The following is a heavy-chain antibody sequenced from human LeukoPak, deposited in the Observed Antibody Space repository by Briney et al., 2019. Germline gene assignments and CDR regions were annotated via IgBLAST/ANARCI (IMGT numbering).Heavy chain of an antibody. J-gene: IGHJ4*02. CDR3: AKVGLGYCGGDCYRPYYFDY. CDR1: GFTFDDHA. D-gene: IGHD2-21*02. Sequence: GGSLRLSCAPSGFTFDDHAMHWVRQAPGKGLEWVSLISGDGGSTYYADSVKGRFTISRDNSKNSLYLQMNSLRTEDTALYYCAKVGLGYCGGDCYRPYYFDYWGQGTLVTVSS. V-gene: IGHV3-43*02. CDR2: ISGDGGST.